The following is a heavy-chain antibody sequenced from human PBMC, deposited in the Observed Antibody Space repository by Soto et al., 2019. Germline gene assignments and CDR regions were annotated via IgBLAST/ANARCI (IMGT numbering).Heavy chain of an antibody. CDR2: ISYDGSLK. CDR3: AKENTLYNSVWFFDY. V-gene: IGHV3-30*18. CDR1: GFTFRSYG. J-gene: IGHJ4*02. D-gene: IGHD6-19*01. Sequence: QVQLVESGGGVVQPGRSLRLSCAASGFTFRSYGIQWVRQAPGKGLEWVAVISYDGSLKYYADSVKGRFTISRDNSKNTLYLQMNSLRVEDTAVYYCAKENTLYNSVWFFDYWGQGTLVTVSS.